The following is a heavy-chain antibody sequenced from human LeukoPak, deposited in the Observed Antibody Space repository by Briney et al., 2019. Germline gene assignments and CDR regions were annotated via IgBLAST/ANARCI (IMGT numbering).Heavy chain of an antibody. CDR2: IIPIVGTT. CDR3: ARGGYYYDSSGYSHLPDY. CDR1: AGTFSSYA. V-gene: IGHV1-69*01. Sequence: SVKVSCKASAGTFSSYAFSWVRQAPGQGLEWMGGIIPIVGTTNYAQMFQGRVTITADESTSTAYMELSSLRSEDTAVYYCARGGYYYDSSGYSHLPDYWGQGTLVTVSA. J-gene: IGHJ4*02. D-gene: IGHD3-22*01.